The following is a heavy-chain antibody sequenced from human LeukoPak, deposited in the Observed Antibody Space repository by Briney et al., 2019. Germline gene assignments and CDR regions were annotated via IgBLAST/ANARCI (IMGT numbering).Heavy chain of an antibody. CDR3: ANDYLS. Sequence: PGGSLRLSCAASGFTFSAYALGWVRQAPGKGLEWVSFISASVDLTYYADSVRGRFTISRDNYRNTLFLQMDSLRAEDTAVYYCANDYLSWGPGTLVTVSS. V-gene: IGHV3-23*01. CDR2: ISASVDLT. CDR1: GFTFSAYA. J-gene: IGHJ5*02. D-gene: IGHD3-16*02.